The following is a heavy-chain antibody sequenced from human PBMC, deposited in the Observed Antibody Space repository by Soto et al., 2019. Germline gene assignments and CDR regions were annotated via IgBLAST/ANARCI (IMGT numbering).Heavy chain of an antibody. CDR1: GYTLTELS. V-gene: IGHV1-24*01. J-gene: IGHJ5*02. D-gene: IGHD6-13*01. CDR3: ATGSGIAAAGTVANWFDP. CDR2: FDPEDGET. Sequence: QVQLVQSGAEVKKPGASVKVSCKVSGYTLTELSMHWVRQAPGKGLEWMGGFDPEDGETIYAQKFQGRVTMTEDTSTDTASMELSSLRSEDTAVYYCATGSGIAAAGTVANWFDPWGQGTLVTVSS.